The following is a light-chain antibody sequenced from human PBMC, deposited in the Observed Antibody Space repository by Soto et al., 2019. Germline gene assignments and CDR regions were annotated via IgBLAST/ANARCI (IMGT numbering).Light chain of an antibody. Sequence: QSVLTQPASVSGSPGQSITISCTGTSSDVGGYKYVSWYQQHPGKAPKLMIFEVNSRPSGVSNRFSGSKSGNTASPTISGLRAEDEADYYCSSFSSSSTPYVFGTGTKVTVL. CDR3: SSFSSSSTPYV. J-gene: IGLJ1*01. V-gene: IGLV2-14*01. CDR2: EVN. CDR1: SSDVGGYKY.